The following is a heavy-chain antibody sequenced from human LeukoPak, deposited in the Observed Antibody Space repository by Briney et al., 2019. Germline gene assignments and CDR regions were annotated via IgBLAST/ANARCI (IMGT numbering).Heavy chain of an antibody. Sequence: GRSLRLSCAASGFTFSSYAMHWVRQAPGKGLEWVAVISYDGSNKYYADSVKGRFTISRDNSKNTLYLQMNSLRAEDTAVYYCARLFTWFLREEFDYWGQGTLVTVSS. J-gene: IGHJ4*02. CDR1: GFTFSSYA. CDR3: ARLFTWFLREEFDY. D-gene: IGHD3-10*01. V-gene: IGHV3-30-3*01. CDR2: ISYDGSNK.